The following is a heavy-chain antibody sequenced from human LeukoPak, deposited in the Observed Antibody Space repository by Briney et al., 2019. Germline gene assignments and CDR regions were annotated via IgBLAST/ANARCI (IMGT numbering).Heavy chain of an antibody. J-gene: IGHJ3*02. D-gene: IGHD1-26*01. CDR1: GYTLTELS. V-gene: IGHV1-24*01. Sequence: GASVKVSCKVSGYTLTELSMHWVRQAPGKGLEWMGGFDPEDGETIYAQKFQGRVTMTEDTSTDTAYMELSSLRSEDTAVYYCATTLVGLKWELQDAFDIWGQGTMVTVSS. CDR2: FDPEDGET. CDR3: ATTLVGLKWELQDAFDI.